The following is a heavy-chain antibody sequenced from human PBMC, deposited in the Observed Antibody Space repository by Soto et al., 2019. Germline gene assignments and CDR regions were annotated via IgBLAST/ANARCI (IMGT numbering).Heavy chain of an antibody. CDR3: ARDRWGTGIGDQLPMPQLIYYFDY. Sequence: PGGSLRLSCAAAGFTFSSYSMNWVRQAPGKGLEWVSSISSSSSYIYYADSVKGRFTISRDNAKNSLYLQMNSLGAEDTAVYYCARDRWGTGIGDQLPMPQLIYYFDYWGQGTLVTVSS. J-gene: IGHJ4*02. D-gene: IGHD2-2*01. V-gene: IGHV3-21*01. CDR2: ISSSSSYI. CDR1: GFTFSSYS.